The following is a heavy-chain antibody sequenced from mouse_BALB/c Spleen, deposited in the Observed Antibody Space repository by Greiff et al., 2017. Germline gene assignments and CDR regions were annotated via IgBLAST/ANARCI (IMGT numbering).Heavy chain of an antibody. Sequence: EVQGVESGGGLVKPGGSLKLSCAASGFTFSSYAMSWVRQTPEKRLEWVASISSGGSTYYPDSVKGRFTISRDNARNILYLQMSSLRSEDTAMYYCARGDYDYDVFDYWGQGTTLTVSS. J-gene: IGHJ2*01. V-gene: IGHV5-6-5*01. CDR1: GFTFSSYA. CDR2: ISSGGST. D-gene: IGHD2-4*01. CDR3: ARGDYDYDVFDY.